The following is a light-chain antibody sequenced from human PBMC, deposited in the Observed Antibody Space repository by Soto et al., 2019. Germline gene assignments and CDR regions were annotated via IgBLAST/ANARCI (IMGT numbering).Light chain of an antibody. J-gene: IGKJ2*01. CDR1: QSISNS. Sequence: DIQMTQSLSSLSASVGDRVTITCRASQSISNSLSWYQQKPGRAPNFLIYVASTLQSGVPSRFSGSGSGTDFTHTISSLQPEDVATYYCQQTFSPPYTFGQGTKVEIK. CDR2: VAS. CDR3: QQTFSPPYT. V-gene: IGKV1-39*01.